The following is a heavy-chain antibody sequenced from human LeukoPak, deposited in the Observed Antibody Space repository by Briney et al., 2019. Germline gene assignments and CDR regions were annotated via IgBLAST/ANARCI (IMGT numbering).Heavy chain of an antibody. V-gene: IGHV3-48*02. CDR2: ISSSSSII. CDR1: GFTFSNYA. Sequence: TGGSLRLSCAASGFTFSNYAMTWVRHAPGKGLEWLSYISSSSSIIYYADSVKGRFTISRDNAKNSLYLQMNSLRDEDTAVYYCARDGDSSGYYAAFDIWGQGTMVTVSS. J-gene: IGHJ3*02. D-gene: IGHD3-22*01. CDR3: ARDGDSSGYYAAFDI.